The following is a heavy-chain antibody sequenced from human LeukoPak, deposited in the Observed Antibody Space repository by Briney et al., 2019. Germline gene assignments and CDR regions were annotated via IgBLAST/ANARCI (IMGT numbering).Heavy chain of an antibody. J-gene: IGHJ4*02. D-gene: IGHD6-6*01. CDR2: ISGSVGSA. CDR1: GFTFSSYA. Sequence: GGSLRLSCAASGFTFSSYAMNWVRQAPGKGLEWVSLISGSVGSAYYADSGKGRFTVSRDNSKNTMYLQMNSLRDDDTAVYYCAKSNLKYYFDSWGQGTLVTVSS. V-gene: IGHV3-23*01. CDR3: AKSNLKYYFDS.